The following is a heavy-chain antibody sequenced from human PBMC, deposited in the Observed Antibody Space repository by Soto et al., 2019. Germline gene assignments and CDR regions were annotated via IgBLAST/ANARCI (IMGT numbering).Heavy chain of an antibody. CDR3: AIFRPVPTPFDY. CDR2: ISWNSGNI. V-gene: IGHV3-9*01. D-gene: IGHD4-17*01. Sequence: EVQLVESGGGLVQPGRSLRLSCAASGFTFNDYAMHWVRQAPGKGLEWVSGISWNSGNIGYADSVKGRFTISRDNAKNPLYLQMNSLSTEDTALYYCAIFRPVPTPFDYWGQGTLVTVSS. CDR1: GFTFNDYA. J-gene: IGHJ4*02.